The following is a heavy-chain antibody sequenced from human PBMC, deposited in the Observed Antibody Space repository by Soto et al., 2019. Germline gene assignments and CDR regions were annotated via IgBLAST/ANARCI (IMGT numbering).Heavy chain of an antibody. CDR1: GGTLSSYA. D-gene: IGHD2-15*01. J-gene: IGHJ5*02. V-gene: IGHV1-69*01. CDR2: IIPVFGTA. CDR3: ERGLPRPYCSGGSFYSNWFDP. Sequence: QVQLVQSGAEVKKPGSSVKVSCKASGGTLSSYAISWVRQAPGQGLEWMGGIIPVFGTANYAQKFQGRVTIIAYESTSTACMELSSRRSEDTAVYYCERGLPRPYCSGGSFYSNWFDPWGQGPLVTVSS.